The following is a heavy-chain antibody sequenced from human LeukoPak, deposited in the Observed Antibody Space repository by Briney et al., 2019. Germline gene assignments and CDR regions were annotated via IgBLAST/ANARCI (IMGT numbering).Heavy chain of an antibody. CDR3: AHIQREMVTTKYYFDY. D-gene: IGHD5-24*01. V-gene: IGHV2-5*01. J-gene: IGHJ4*02. CDR2: IYWYDGQ. Sequence: SGPTLVNPTQTLTLTCTFSGFSLSTSGVGVGWIRQPPGKALEWLALIYWYDGQHCSPSLKSRLTITKDTSKNQVVLTMTNMDPVDTATYYCAHIQREMVTTKYYFDYWGQGTLVTVSS. CDR1: GFSLSTSGVG.